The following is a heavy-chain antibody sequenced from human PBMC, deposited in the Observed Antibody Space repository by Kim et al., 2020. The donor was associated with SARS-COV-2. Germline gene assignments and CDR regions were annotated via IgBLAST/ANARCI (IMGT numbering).Heavy chain of an antibody. J-gene: IGHJ2*01. D-gene: IGHD1-1*01. CDR3: AKDIGTGTYFDL. CDR1: GFTFSSYG. CDR2: ISYDGSNK. V-gene: IGHV3-30*18. Sequence: GGSLRLSCAASGFTFSSYGMHWVRQAPGKGLEWVAVISYDGSNKYYADSVKGRFTISRDNSKNTLYLQMNSLRAEDTAVYYCAKDIGTGTYFDLWGRGTLVTVSS.